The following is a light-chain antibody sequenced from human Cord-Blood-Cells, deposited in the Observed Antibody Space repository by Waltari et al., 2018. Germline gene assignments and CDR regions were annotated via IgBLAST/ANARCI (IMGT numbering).Light chain of an antibody. CDR3: AAWDDSLNGRV. Sequence: QSVLTQPPSASGTPGQRVTISCSGSSSNIGSNTVNWYQQPPGTAPKLLIYSNTQRPSGVPDRFSGSKSGTSASLAISGLQSEDEADYYCAAWDDSLNGRVFGGGTKLTVL. V-gene: IGLV1-44*01. CDR1: SSNIGSNT. CDR2: SNT. J-gene: IGLJ3*02.